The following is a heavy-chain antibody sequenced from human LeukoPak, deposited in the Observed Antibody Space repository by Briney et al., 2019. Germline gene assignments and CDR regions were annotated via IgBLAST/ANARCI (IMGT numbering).Heavy chain of an antibody. Sequence: ASVKVSCKASGYTFTGYYMHWVRQAAGHGLEWMSWMTPNSEKRGYAQKFQGRVTMTADTSIDTAYMELSSLTFDDTAIYYCARGRGWGILDSWGQGNLVTVSS. J-gene: IGHJ4*02. CDR3: ARGRGWGILDS. CDR1: GYTFTGYY. V-gene: IGHV1-8*02. D-gene: IGHD6-19*01. CDR2: MTPNSEKR.